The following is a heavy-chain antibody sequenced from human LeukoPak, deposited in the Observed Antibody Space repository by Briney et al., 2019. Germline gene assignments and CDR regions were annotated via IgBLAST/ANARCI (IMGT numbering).Heavy chain of an antibody. J-gene: IGHJ5*02. Sequence: PSETLSLTCTVSGGSISSSSTYWGWIRQPPGKGLEWIGYIYYSGSTNYNPSLKSRVTISVDTSKNQFSLKLSSVTAADTAVYYCARDNGCSGGSCYRWFDPWGQGTLVTVS. CDR3: ARDNGCSGGSCYRWFDP. CDR2: IYYSGST. V-gene: IGHV4-61*01. CDR1: GGSISSSSTY. D-gene: IGHD2-15*01.